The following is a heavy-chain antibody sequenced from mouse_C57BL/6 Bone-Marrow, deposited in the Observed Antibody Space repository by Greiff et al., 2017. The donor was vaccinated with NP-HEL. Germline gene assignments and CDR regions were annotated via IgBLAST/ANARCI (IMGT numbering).Heavy chain of an antibody. CDR2: IDPSDSYT. V-gene: IGHV1-59*01. J-gene: IGHJ2*01. D-gene: IGHD2-3*01. CDR1: GYTFTSYW. Sequence: QVQLQQPGAELVRPGTSVKLSCKASGYTFTSYWMHWVKQRPGQGLEWIGVIDPSDSYTNYNQKFKGKATLTVDTSSSTAYMQLSSLTSEDSAVYYCAIAGYYLWDFDYWGQGTTLTVSS. CDR3: AIAGYYLWDFDY.